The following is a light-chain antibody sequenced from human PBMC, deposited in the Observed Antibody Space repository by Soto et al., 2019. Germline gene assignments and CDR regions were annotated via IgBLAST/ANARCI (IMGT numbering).Light chain of an antibody. J-gene: IGKJ1*01. Sequence: EIVMTHSPATLAVSPWERATLSCRASQSVSSNLAWYQQKPGQAPRLLIYGASTRATGIPARFSGSGSGTEFTLTISSLQSEDFAVYYCQQYNNWPVFGQGTKVDIK. V-gene: IGKV3-15*01. CDR3: QQYNNWPV. CDR2: GAS. CDR1: QSVSSN.